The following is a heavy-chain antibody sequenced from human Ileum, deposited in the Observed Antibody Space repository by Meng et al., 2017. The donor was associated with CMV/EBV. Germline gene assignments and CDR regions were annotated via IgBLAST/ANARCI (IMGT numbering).Heavy chain of an antibody. Sequence: AASGFHFSSYWMHWVRQAPGKGLVWVSRINSDGSSTSYADSVKGRFTISRDNAKNTLYLEMNSLRADDTALYYCARVSRDSSINVDYWGQGTLVTVSS. D-gene: IGHD5-24*01. CDR2: INSDGSST. CDR1: GFHFSSYW. J-gene: IGHJ4*02. V-gene: IGHV3-74*01. CDR3: ARVSRDSSINVDY.